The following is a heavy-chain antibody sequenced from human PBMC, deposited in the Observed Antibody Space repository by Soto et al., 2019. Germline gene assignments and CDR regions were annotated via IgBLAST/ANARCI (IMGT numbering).Heavy chain of an antibody. V-gene: IGHV1-69*06. CDR1: GGTFSSYA. Sequence: ASVKVSCKASGGTFSSYAISWVRQAPGQGLEWMGGIIPIFGTANYAQKFQGRVTITADKSTSTACMELSSLRSEDTAVYYCARGSGNYDILTAIGASFDPWGQGTLVTVSS. J-gene: IGHJ5*02. CDR3: ARGSGNYDILTAIGASFDP. CDR2: IIPIFGTA. D-gene: IGHD3-9*01.